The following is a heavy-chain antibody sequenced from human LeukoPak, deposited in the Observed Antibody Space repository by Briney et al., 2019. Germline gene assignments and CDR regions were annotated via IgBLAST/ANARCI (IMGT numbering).Heavy chain of an antibody. D-gene: IGHD5-24*01. CDR2: INPSGGST. CDR3: ARDVPRARWVHSEYFQL. J-gene: IGHJ1*01. CDR1: GYTFTSYY. Sequence: GASVKVSCKASGYTFTSYYMHWVRQAPGQGLEWMGIINPSGGSTSYAQKFQGRVTMTRDTSTSTVYMELSSLRSEDTAVYYCARDVPRARWVHSEYFQLWGQGTLVTVSS. V-gene: IGHV1-46*01.